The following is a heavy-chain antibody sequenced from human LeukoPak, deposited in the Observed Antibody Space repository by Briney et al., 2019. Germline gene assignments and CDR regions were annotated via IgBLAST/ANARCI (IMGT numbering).Heavy chain of an antibody. V-gene: IGHV4-59*01. CDR3: ARGKVVPAAFDY. CDR1: RASISSSF. Sequence: LEILSLTCTAPRASISSSFWSWVRQPPGKGLAWIWYIYDSGSTNYNPSLKSRVTISVDTSKNQFSLKLSSVTAADTAVYYCARGKVVPAAFDYWGQGTLVTVSS. CDR2: IYDSGST. J-gene: IGHJ4*02. D-gene: IGHD2-2*01.